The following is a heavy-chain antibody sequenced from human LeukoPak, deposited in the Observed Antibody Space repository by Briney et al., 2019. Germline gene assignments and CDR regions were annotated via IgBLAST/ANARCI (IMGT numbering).Heavy chain of an antibody. CDR2: INPNSGGT. Sequence: ASVKVSCKASGYSFTGYYMFWVRQAPGQGLEWMGWINPNSGGTNYAQKFQGRVTMTRDTSISTTYMELSRLRSDDTAVYYCARNTARRLPWFDPWGQGTLVTVSS. CDR1: GYSFTGYY. V-gene: IGHV1-2*02. J-gene: IGHJ5*02. CDR3: ARNTARRLPWFDP. D-gene: IGHD2-15*01.